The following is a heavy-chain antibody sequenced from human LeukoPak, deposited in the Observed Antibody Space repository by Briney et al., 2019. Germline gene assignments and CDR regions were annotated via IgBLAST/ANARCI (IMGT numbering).Heavy chain of an antibody. Sequence: SETLSLTCTVSGGSVSRNSDYWSWIRQPPGKGLEWIGEINHSGSTNYNPSLKSRVTISVDTSKNQFSLKLSSVTAADTAVYYCARRGITMVRGVINWFDPWGQGTLVTVPS. D-gene: IGHD3-10*01. V-gene: IGHV4-34*01. CDR2: INHSGST. J-gene: IGHJ5*02. CDR1: GGSVSRNSDY. CDR3: ARRGITMVRGVINWFDP.